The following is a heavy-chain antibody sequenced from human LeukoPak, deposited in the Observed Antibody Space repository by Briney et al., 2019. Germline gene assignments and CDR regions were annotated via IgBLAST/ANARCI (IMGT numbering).Heavy chain of an antibody. D-gene: IGHD3/OR15-3a*01. Sequence: SETLSLTCTVSGGSISRYYWNWIRQPPGKGLEWIGYIFYSGSTNYNPSLKSQVSISIDTSKNQFSLKLTSVTAADTAVYYCARQTGSGLFILPGGQGTLVTVSS. J-gene: IGHJ4*02. CDR1: GGSISRYY. CDR2: IFYSGST. CDR3: ARQTGSGLFILP. V-gene: IGHV4-59*08.